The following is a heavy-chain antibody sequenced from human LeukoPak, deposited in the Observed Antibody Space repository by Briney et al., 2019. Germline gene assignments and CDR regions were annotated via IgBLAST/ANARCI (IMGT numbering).Heavy chain of an antibody. CDR1: RDSISIYY. CDR2: IYTSGST. V-gene: IGHV4-4*07. CDR3: ARGPTTVTRAFDY. Sequence: PSETLSLTSTVPRDSISIYYWTWIRQPAGKGLGWIGRIYTSGSTNYHPSLRSRVTLSVDTSKNQFSLTLSSMPAADTAVYYCARGPTTVTRAFDYWGQGTLVTVSS. D-gene: IGHD4-17*01. J-gene: IGHJ4*02.